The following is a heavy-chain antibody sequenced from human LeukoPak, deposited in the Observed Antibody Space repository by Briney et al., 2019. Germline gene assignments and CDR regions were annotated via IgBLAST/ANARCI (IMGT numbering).Heavy chain of an antibody. V-gene: IGHV3-66*01. CDR3: VREGEEGLRLFEY. CDR1: EFTVSDNC. J-gene: IGHJ4*02. CDR2: INIDGST. D-gene: IGHD3-16*01. Sequence: PGGSLRLSCAASEFTVSDNCMSWVRQAPGKGLEWVSVINIDGSTYSADSVKGRFIVSRDISKNSLYLQINSLRAEDTAVYYCVREGEEGLRLFEYWGQGTLVTVSS.